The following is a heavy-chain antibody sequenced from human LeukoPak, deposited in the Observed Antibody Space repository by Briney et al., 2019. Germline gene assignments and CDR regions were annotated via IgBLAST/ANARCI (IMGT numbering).Heavy chain of an antibody. CDR2: IWYDGSNK. Sequence: GGSLRLSCAASGFTFSSYGMHWVRQAPGKGLEWVAVIWYDGSNKYYADSVKGRFTISRDNSKNTLYQQMNSLRAEDTAVYYCARDRRSSGWWVDIWGQGTMVTVSS. CDR3: ARDRRSSGWWVDI. CDR1: GFTFSSYG. J-gene: IGHJ3*02. D-gene: IGHD6-19*01. V-gene: IGHV3-33*01.